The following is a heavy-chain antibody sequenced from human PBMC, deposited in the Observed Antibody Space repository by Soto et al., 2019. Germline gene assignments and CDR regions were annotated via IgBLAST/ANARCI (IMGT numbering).Heavy chain of an antibody. V-gene: IGHV4-31*03. J-gene: IGHJ4*02. CDR1: GGSISSGGYY. Sequence: QVQLQESGPGLVKPSQTLSLTCTVSGGSISSGGYYWSWIRQHPGKGLEWIGYIYYSGSTYYNPSLKSRVTIAVDTSKNQFSLKRSSVTAADTAVYYCARDSGNDYGDSYFDYWGQGTLVTVSS. D-gene: IGHD4-17*01. CDR3: ARDSGNDYGDSYFDY. CDR2: IYYSGST.